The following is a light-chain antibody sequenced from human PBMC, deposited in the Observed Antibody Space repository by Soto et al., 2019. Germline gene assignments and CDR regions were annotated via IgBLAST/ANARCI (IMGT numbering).Light chain of an antibody. J-gene: IGKJ1*01. V-gene: IGKV4-1*01. CDR1: QIVLYSSNNKNY. CDR3: QQYYTTPWT. CDR2: WAS. Sequence: DLGLTPSPNSLEVALGERATINCKSSQIVLYSSNNKNYLAWYQQKPGQPPKALIYWASTRESGVPDRFSGSGSGTDFTLTISRLHAEAVAVYYCQQYYTTPWTFGQGTKVDIK.